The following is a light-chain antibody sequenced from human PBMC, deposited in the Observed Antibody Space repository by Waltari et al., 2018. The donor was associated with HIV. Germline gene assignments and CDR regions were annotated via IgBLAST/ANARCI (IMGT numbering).Light chain of an antibody. V-gene: IGLV3-25*03. CDR3: QSADRSGTWV. J-gene: IGLJ3*02. Sequence: SYELTQPPPASVSPGQTARITCTGGAGPKQNAYWYHQKPGQAPVLVIYKDTERPSAIPERFSGSSSGTTVTLTILRVQAEDEADYYCQSADRSGTWVFGGGTKLTVL. CDR2: KDT. CDR1: AGPKQN.